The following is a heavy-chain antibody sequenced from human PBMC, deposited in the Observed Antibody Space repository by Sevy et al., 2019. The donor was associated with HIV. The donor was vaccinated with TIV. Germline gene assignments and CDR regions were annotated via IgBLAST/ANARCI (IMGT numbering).Heavy chain of an antibody. J-gene: IGHJ4*01. Sequence: GGSLRLSCAASGFTFSSYWMSWVRQAPGKGLEWVANIKQDGSEKYYVDSVKGRFTISRDNAKNSLYLQMNSLRVEDTAVYYCARGKGSSSSGFDYWGHGTLVTVSS. D-gene: IGHD6-6*01. CDR2: IKQDGSEK. V-gene: IGHV3-7*03. CDR3: ARGKGSSSSGFDY. CDR1: GFTFSSYW.